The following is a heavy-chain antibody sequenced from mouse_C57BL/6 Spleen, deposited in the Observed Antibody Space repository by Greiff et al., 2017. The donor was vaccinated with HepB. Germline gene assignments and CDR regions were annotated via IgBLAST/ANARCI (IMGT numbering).Heavy chain of an antibody. CDR1: GFTFSSYA. J-gene: IGHJ2*01. D-gene: IGHD2-4*01. CDR3: ARENDYDGDYFDY. Sequence: EVQRVESGGGLVKPGGSLKLSCAASGFTFSSYAMSWVRQTPEKRLEWVATISDGGSYTYYPDNVKGRFTISRDNAKNNLYLQMSHLKSEDTAMYYCARENDYDGDYFDYWGQGTTLTVSS. CDR2: ISDGGSYT. V-gene: IGHV5-4*01.